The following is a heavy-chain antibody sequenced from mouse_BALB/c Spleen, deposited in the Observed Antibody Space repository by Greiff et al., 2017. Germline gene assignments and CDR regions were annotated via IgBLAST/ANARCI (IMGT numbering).Heavy chain of an antibody. CDR2: ISSGGSYT. J-gene: IGHJ4*01. CDR1: GFTFSSYT. CDR3: TRGGDCNYEAMDY. D-gene: IGHD2-1*01. V-gene: IGHV5-6-4*01. Sequence: EVQVVESGGGLVKPGGSLKLSCAASGFTFSSYTMSWVRQTPEKRLEWVATISSGGSYTYYPDSVKGRFTISRGNAKNTLYLQMSSLKSEDTAMYYCTRGGDCNYEAMDYWGQGTSVTVSS.